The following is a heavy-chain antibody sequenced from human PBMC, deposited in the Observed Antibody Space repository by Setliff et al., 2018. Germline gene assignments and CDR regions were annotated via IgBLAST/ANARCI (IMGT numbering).Heavy chain of an antibody. D-gene: IGHD3-10*01. J-gene: IGHJ4*02. CDR1: GASIRHTSYF. Sequence: SETLSLTCTVSGASIRHTSYFWTWVRQPAGKGLEWIGHIYITGNPGVNPSLESRVAMSIDKSRNQFSLNLQSVTAADTAVYYCTGLYYGSRALYFDGWGQGNPVTVSS. CDR2: IYITGNP. CDR3: TGLYYGSRALYFDG. V-gene: IGHV4-4*07.